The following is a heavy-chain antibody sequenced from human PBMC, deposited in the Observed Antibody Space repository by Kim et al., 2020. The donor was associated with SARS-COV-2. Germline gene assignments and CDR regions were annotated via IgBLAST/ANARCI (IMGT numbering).Heavy chain of an antibody. J-gene: IGHJ4*02. V-gene: IGHV4-4*07. CDR2: ISTSGTT. CDR3: AREIYFNYFDY. D-gene: IGHD3-9*01. CDR1: GGSISGYY. Sequence: SETLSLSCTVSGGSISGYYWNWIRQPAGKGLEWIGRISTSGTTHYNPSLKSRVTMSVGTSENQFSLSLTSVTAADTAVYYCAREIYFNYFDYLGQGSLVT.